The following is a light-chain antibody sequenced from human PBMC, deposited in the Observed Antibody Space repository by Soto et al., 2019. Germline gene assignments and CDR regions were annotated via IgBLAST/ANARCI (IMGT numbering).Light chain of an antibody. CDR2: AAS. Sequence: DIQMTQSPSSLSAAVGDRVTITCRASQSISSKLNWYQQNPGKAPKLLIYAASSLQSGVPSRFSGSGSGTDFTLTISSLQPEDFATYYCQQSYSTLTRTFGQGTKVEIK. CDR3: QQSYSTLTRT. V-gene: IGKV1-39*01. CDR1: QSISSK. J-gene: IGKJ1*01.